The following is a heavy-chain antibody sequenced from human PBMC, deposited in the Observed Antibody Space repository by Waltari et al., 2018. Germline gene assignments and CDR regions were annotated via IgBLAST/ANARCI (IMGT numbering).Heavy chain of an antibody. J-gene: IGHJ4*02. CDR3: AACYWDPREDWSEDY. Sequence: QVQLVQSGAEVKKPGSSVKVSCKASGGTFSSYAISWVRQAPGQGREWMGSIIPIFRTANYAPTFHGRCTLTADKSTSTSYMELSSLRSEDTAVYYCAACYWDPREDWSEDYWGQGTLVTVSS. CDR2: IIPIFRTA. V-gene: IGHV1-69*08. CDR1: GGTFSSYA. D-gene: IGHD2-8*02.